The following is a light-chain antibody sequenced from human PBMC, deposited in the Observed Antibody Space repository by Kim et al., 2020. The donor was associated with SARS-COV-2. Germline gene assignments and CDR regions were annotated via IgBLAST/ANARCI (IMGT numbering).Light chain of an antibody. CDR3: QQYSSSLT. Sequence: EIVLTQSPGTLSLSQGERATLSCRASQSVSSSYLAWYQQKPGQAPRLLIYGASSRATGIPDRFSGSGSGTDFTLTISRLEPEDFAVYYCQQYSSSLTCGGGTKVDIK. J-gene: IGKJ4*02. V-gene: IGKV3-20*01. CDR2: GAS. CDR1: QSVSSSY.